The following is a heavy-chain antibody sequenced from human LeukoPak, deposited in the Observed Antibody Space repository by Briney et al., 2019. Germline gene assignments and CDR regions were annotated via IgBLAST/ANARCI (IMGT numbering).Heavy chain of an antibody. CDR1: GFTFSSYG. V-gene: IGHV3-30*02. J-gene: IGHJ6*03. CDR2: IRYDGSNK. CDR3: AKMSGGNSPFYYYYMDV. Sequence: GGSLRLSCAASGFTFSSYGMHWVRQAPGKGLEWVAFIRYDGSNKYYADSVKGRFTISRDNSKNTLYLQMNSLRAEDTAVYYCAKMSGGNSPFYYYYMDVWGKGTTVTVSS. D-gene: IGHD4-23*01.